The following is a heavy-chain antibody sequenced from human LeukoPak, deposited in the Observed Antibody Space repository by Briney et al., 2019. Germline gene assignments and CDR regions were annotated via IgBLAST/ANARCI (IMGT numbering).Heavy chain of an antibody. D-gene: IGHD4-17*01. J-gene: IGHJ2*01. CDR3: ARARLRKLRYFDL. CDR2: INHSGST. Sequence: SETLSLTCAVYGGSFSGYYWSRIRQPPGKGLEWIGEINHSGSTNYNPSLKSRVTISVDTSKNQFSLKLSSVTAADTAVYYCARARLRKLRYFDLWGRGTLVTVSS. CDR1: GGSFSGYY. V-gene: IGHV4-34*01.